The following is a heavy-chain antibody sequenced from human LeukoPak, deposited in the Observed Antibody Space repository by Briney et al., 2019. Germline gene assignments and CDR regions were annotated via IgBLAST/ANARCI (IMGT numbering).Heavy chain of an antibody. V-gene: IGHV1-2*02. D-gene: IGHD3-22*01. J-gene: IGHJ4*02. CDR2: INPNSGGT. Sequence: ASVKVSCKASGYTFTGYYMHWVRQAPGQGLEWMGWINPNSGGTNYAQKFQGRVAMTRDTSISTAYMELSSLRSEDTAVYYCARGLGDYYDTSGYHYAVAAYWGQGTLATVSS. CDR1: GYTFTGYY. CDR3: ARGLGDYYDTSGYHYAVAAY.